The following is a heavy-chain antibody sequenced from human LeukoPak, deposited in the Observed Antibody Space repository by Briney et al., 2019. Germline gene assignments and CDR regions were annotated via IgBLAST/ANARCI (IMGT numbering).Heavy chain of an antibody. Sequence: SETLSLTCTVPNGSISSYYWNSIRQPPRKGLEWIGYIFYTGSANYNPSLKSRATISVDPSKKQISLKLRSVTAADTAVYYCAREIGYGRPFDYWGQGTLVTASS. CDR2: IFYTGSA. CDR1: NGSISSYY. CDR3: AREIGYGRPFDY. D-gene: IGHD3-16*01. V-gene: IGHV4-59*01. J-gene: IGHJ4*02.